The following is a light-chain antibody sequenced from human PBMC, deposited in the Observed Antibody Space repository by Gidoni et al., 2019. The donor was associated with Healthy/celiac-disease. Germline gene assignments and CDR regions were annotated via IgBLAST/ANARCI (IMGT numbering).Light chain of an antibody. CDR1: QSVSSSY. CDR2: GAS. J-gene: IGKJ3*01. V-gene: IGKV3-20*01. CDR3: QEYGYSPPIT. Sequence: EIVLTQSPGTLSLSPGERATLSCRASQSVSSSYLAWYQQKPGQAPRLLIYGASSRATGIPDKFKGNGSGTGFTLTLSRLGAGGFGVYYCQEYGYSPPITFGPGTKVDIK.